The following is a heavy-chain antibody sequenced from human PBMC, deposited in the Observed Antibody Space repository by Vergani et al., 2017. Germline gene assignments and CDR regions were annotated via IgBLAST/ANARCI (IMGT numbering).Heavy chain of an antibody. CDR3: ARDLNNFWSGYSSGTGGGMDV. V-gene: IGHV1-46*01. CDR2: INPTGGST. Sequence: QVQLVQSGAEVKKSGASVKVSCKASGYTFTRHYMHWVRQAPGQGLEWMGIINPTGGSTSYAQKFQGRVTMTRDTSTSTVYMRLSSLRSEDTAVYYCARDLNNFWSGYSSGTGGGMDVWGQGTTVTVSS. J-gene: IGHJ6*02. D-gene: IGHD3-3*01. CDR1: GYTFTRHY.